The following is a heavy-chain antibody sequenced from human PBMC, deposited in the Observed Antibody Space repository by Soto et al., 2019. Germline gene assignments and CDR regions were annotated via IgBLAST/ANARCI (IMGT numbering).Heavy chain of an antibody. V-gene: IGHV4-31*03. Sequence: PSETLSLTCTFSGCSISRGGYYWSWIRQHPGKGLEWIGYIYYSGSTYYNPSLKSRVTISVDTSKNQFSLKLSSVTAADTAVYYCAGGVRGYDSSGYSFDYWGQGTL. CDR3: AGGVRGYDSSGYSFDY. J-gene: IGHJ4*02. CDR1: GCSISRGGYY. CDR2: IYYSGST. D-gene: IGHD3-22*01.